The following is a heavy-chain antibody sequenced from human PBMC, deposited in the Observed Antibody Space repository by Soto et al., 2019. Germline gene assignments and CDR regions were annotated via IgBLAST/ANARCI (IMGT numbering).Heavy chain of an antibody. CDR1: GFTFSNAW. CDR3: TTKITMVRGVIGG. CDR2: IKSKTDGGTT. V-gene: IGHV3-15*01. J-gene: IGHJ4*02. D-gene: IGHD3-10*01. Sequence: GGSLRLSCAASGFTFSNAWMSWVRQAPGKGLEWVGRIKSKTDGGTTDYAAPVKGRFTISRDDSKNTLYLQMNSLKTEDTAVYYCTTKITMVRGVIGGWGQGTLVTVSS.